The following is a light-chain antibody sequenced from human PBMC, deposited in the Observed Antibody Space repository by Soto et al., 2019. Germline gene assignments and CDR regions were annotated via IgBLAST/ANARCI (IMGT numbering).Light chain of an antibody. J-gene: IGKJ4*01. CDR1: QGLVFRDGNTF. CDR3: LQATHWPLT. V-gene: IGKV2-30*01. CDR2: QVS. Sequence: DVVLTQSPLSLPVTLGQPASISCRSSQGLVFRDGNTFLSWIQQRPGQSPRRLIYQVSKRDSGVPDRFSGSGSGTDFPLRISRVEAEDVGIYYCLQATHWPLTFGGGTRVDI.